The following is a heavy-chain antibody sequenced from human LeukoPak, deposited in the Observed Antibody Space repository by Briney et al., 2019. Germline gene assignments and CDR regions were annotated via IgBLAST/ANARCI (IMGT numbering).Heavy chain of an antibody. J-gene: IGHJ4*02. Sequence: ASVNVSCKASGYTFTDYYMHWVRQAPGQGLEWMGWINPNNGDTSYVQKFQGRATMTRDTSISTAYMELSSLTSDDTAFYFCARGPEMRSGYNRKFDFWGQGTLVTVSS. D-gene: IGHD5-24*01. CDR2: INPNNGDT. CDR3: ARGPEMRSGYNRKFDF. V-gene: IGHV1-2*02. CDR1: GYTFTDYY.